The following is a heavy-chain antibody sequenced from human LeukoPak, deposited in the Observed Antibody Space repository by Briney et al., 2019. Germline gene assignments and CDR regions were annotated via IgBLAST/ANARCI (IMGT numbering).Heavy chain of an antibody. CDR1: GGSFSGYY. CDR2: INHSGST. Sequence: SETLSLTCAVYGGSFSGYYWSWIRQPPGKGLEWIGEINHSGSTNYNPSLKSRVTISVDTSKNQFSLKLSSVTAADTAVYYCARAVPNTSMVSAYWGQGTLVTVSS. CDR3: ARAVPNTSMVSAY. J-gene: IGHJ4*02. D-gene: IGHD5-18*01. V-gene: IGHV4-34*01.